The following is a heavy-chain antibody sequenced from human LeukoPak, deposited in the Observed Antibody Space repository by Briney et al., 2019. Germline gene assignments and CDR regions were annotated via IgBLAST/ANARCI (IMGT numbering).Heavy chain of an antibody. V-gene: IGHV4-34*01. CDR1: GGSFSGYY. D-gene: IGHD4-23*01. CDR2: INHSGST. CDR3: ARVTTVVTPPYDY. Sequence: SETLSLTCAVYGGSFSGYYWSWIRQPPGKGLEWIGEINHSGSTNYNPSLKSRVTISVDTSKNQFSLKLSSVTAADTAVYYCARVTTVVTPPYDYWGQGTLVTVSS. J-gene: IGHJ4*02.